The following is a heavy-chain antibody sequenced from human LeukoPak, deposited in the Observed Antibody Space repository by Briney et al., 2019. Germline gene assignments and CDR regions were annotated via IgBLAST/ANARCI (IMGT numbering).Heavy chain of an antibody. D-gene: IGHD4-17*01. CDR1: GGSISSYY. Sequence: SETLSLTCTVSGGSISSYYWSWIRQPAGKALEWIGRTSPSGSHYNPSLKSRVTMSIDASENQFSLKMSSVTAADTAVYYCARRAGEYSHPYDYWGQGTLVTVSS. CDR3: ARRAGEYSHPYDY. CDR2: TSPSGS. J-gene: IGHJ4*02. V-gene: IGHV4-4*07.